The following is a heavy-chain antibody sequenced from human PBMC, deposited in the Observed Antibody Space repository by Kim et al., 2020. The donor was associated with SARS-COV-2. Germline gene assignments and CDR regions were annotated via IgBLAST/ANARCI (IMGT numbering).Heavy chain of an antibody. J-gene: IGHJ3*02. D-gene: IGHD3-10*01. Sequence: SVKVSCKASGGTFSSYAISWVRQAPGQGLEWMGGIIPIFGTANYAQKFQGRVTITADESTSTAYMELSSLRSEDTAVYYCAAPHSGSGSYLTDAFDIWGQGTMVTVSS. CDR1: GGTFSSYA. V-gene: IGHV1-69*13. CDR3: AAPHSGSGSYLTDAFDI. CDR2: IIPIFGTA.